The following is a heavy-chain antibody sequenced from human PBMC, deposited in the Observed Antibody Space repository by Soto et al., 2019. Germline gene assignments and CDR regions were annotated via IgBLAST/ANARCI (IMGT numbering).Heavy chain of an antibody. Sequence: QVQLVESGGGVVQPGRSLRLSCAASGFTFSSYGMHWVRQAPGKGLEWVAVISYDGSNKYYADSVKGRFTISRDNSKNTLYLQMNSLRAEDTAVYYCAKDVSRRYYDSSGYYYYYCMDVWGQGTTVTVSS. CDR1: GFTFSSYG. CDR3: AKDVSRRYYDSSGYYYYYCMDV. V-gene: IGHV3-30*18. CDR2: ISYDGSNK. J-gene: IGHJ6*02. D-gene: IGHD3-22*01.